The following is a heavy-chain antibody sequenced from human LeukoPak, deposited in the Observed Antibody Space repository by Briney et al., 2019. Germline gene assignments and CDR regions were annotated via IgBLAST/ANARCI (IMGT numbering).Heavy chain of an antibody. J-gene: IGHJ4*02. CDR1: GYTFTGYY. D-gene: IGHD4-17*01. V-gene: IGHV1-18*04. CDR2: ISAYNGNT. Sequence: GASVKVSCKASGYTFTGYYMHWVRQAPGQGLEWMGWISAYNGNTNYAQKLQGRVTMTTDTSTSTAYMELSSLRSEDTAVYYCARSRASYGTNFDYWGQGTLVTVSS. CDR3: ARSRASYGTNFDY.